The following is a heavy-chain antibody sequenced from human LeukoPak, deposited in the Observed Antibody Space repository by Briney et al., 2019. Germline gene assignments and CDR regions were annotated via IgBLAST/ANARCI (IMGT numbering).Heavy chain of an antibody. J-gene: IGHJ6*03. CDR1: GFNFDTYA. V-gene: IGHV3-23*01. CDR2: INGSDPGT. Sequence: GGSLRLSCAASGFNFDTYALSWVRQFPRNGLEWVAAINGSDPGTYHADSVKGRFTISRGNSKNTLYLQMNNLRAEDTAIYYCVKAPLGSCIGARCYYLDVWGKGTPVTVSS. D-gene: IGHD2-15*01. CDR3: VKAPLGSCIGARCYYLDV.